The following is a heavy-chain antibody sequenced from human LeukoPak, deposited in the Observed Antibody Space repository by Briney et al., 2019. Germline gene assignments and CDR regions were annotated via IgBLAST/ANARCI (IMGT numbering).Heavy chain of an antibody. CDR1: GFTFSSYG. Sequence: PGRSLRLSCAASGFTFSSYGMHWVRQAPGKGLEWVAVISYDGSNKYYADSVQGRFTVSRDNSKNALYLQLNSLGAEDTAVYYCARDRNFPAYYFDFWGQGALVTVSS. CDR2: ISYDGSNK. V-gene: IGHV3-30*03. D-gene: IGHD3-10*01. CDR3: ARDRNFPAYYFDF. J-gene: IGHJ4*02.